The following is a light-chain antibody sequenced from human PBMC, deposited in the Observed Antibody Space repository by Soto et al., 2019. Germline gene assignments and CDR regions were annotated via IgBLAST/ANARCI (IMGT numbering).Light chain of an antibody. Sequence: EIVMPQSPATLSVSPGERATLSCRASQSVSSNLAWYQQKPGQAPRLLIYGASTRATGIPARFSGSRSGTEFTLTISSLQSEDFAVYYCQQYNNWPYTFGQGTKLEIK. CDR2: GAS. V-gene: IGKV3-15*01. CDR1: QSVSSN. J-gene: IGKJ2*01. CDR3: QQYNNWPYT.